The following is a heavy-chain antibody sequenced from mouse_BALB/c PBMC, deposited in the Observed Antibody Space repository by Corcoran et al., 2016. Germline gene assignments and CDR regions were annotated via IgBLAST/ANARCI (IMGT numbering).Heavy chain of an antibody. D-gene: IGHD1-1*01. CDR2: IDPANGNT. V-gene: IGHV14-3*02. J-gene: IGHJ2*01. Sequence: EVQLQQSGAELVKPGASVKLSCTASGFNIKDTYMHWVKQRPEQGLEWIGRIDPANGNTKYDPKFQGKATITADTSSNTAYLQLSSLTSEDTAVYYCARSDYFGSSYLDYWGRCTTLTVS. CDR1: GFNIKDTY. CDR3: ARSDYFGSSYLDY.